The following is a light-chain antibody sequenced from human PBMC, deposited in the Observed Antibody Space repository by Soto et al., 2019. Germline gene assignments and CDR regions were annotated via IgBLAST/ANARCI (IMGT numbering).Light chain of an antibody. Sequence: EVVMTQSPATLSVSPGERATLSCRASQSVSSKLAWYQHKPGQAPRLLIYDTSTRAAGIPARFTGSGSGTDFTLTISSLEPEDFAVYYCQQRINWPITFGQGTRLEIK. J-gene: IGKJ5*01. V-gene: IGKV3-11*01. CDR2: DTS. CDR1: QSVSSK. CDR3: QQRINWPIT.